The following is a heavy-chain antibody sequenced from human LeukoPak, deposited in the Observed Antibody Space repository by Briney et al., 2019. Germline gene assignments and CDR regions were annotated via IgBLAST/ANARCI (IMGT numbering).Heavy chain of an antibody. D-gene: IGHD2-2*01. V-gene: IGHV3-23*01. CDR2: ISGPGDKT. Sequence: PGGSLRLSCAASGFTFSSYAMRWVRQAPGKGLEWVSGISGPGDKTDYADSVKGRFTISRDNSENTVSLQMNSLTGEDTAVYYCAKAGSSVSRTFDPRGQGTLVTASS. CDR1: GFTFSSYA. J-gene: IGHJ5*02. CDR3: AKAGSSVSRTFDP.